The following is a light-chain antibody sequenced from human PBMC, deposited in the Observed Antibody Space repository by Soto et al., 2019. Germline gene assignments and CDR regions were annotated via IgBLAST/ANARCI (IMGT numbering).Light chain of an antibody. CDR2: DAS. CDR1: QSVTNY. Sequence: EIFLTQSPYTLSFSPWERSTLSFMASQSVTNYIAWYQQRPGQAPRLLIYDASNRATGVPARFSGSGSGTDFTLTISDLEPADFGLYYCQQRLNWPPGFGQGTKVDIK. CDR3: QQRLNWPPG. V-gene: IGKV3-11*01. J-gene: IGKJ1*01.